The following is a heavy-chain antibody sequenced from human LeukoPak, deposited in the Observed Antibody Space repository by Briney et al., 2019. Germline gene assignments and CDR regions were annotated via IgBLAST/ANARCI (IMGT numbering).Heavy chain of an antibody. J-gene: IGHJ5*02. CDR2: MNPNSGNT. Sequence: ASVKVSCKASGYTFTSYDINWVRQATGQGLEWMGWMNPNSGNTGYAQKFQGRVTMPRNTSISTAYMELSSLRSEDTAVYYCARAGIAVAGSSVVWFDPWGQGTLVTVSS. CDR3: ARAGIAVAGSSVVWFDP. CDR1: GYTFTSYD. V-gene: IGHV1-8*01. D-gene: IGHD6-19*01.